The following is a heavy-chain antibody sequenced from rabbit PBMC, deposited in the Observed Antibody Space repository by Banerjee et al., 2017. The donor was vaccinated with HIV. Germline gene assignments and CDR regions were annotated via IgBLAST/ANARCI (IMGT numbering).Heavy chain of an antibody. CDR1: GFDFSSYA. CDR2: ITYRGSA. Sequence: KASGFDFSSYAITWVRQAPGKGLEYIGYITYRGSAYYASWVNGRFTISRENTQNTLYLQLNSLTAADTATYFCARSNTYYGMDLWGPGTLVTVS. CDR3: ARSNTYYGMDL. V-gene: IGHV1S50*01. J-gene: IGHJ6*01.